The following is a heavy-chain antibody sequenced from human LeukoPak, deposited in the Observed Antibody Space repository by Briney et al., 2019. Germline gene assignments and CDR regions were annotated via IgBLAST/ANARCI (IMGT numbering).Heavy chain of an antibody. V-gene: IGHV4-34*01. CDR3: ARGQRSLY. Sequence: SETLSLTCAVYGGSFSGYYWSWIRQPPGKGLEWIGEINHSGSTNYNPSLKSRVTISVDTSKNQFSPKLSSVTAADTAVYYCARGQRSLYWGQGTLVTVSS. J-gene: IGHJ4*02. CDR2: INHSGST. CDR1: GGSFSGYY. D-gene: IGHD3-10*01.